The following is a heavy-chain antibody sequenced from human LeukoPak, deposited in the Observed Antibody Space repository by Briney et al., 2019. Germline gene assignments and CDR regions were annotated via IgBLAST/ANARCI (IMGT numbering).Heavy chain of an antibody. CDR1: GGTFNSYA. Sequence: SVKVSCKASGGTFNSYAISWVRQAPGQGREWMGRIIPILGIANYAQKFQGRVTITADKSTSTAYMELSSLRSEDTAVYYCATEPGELPFDYWGQGGLATVSS. CDR3: ATEPGELPFDY. J-gene: IGHJ4*02. CDR2: IIPILGIA. D-gene: IGHD3-10*01. V-gene: IGHV1-69*04.